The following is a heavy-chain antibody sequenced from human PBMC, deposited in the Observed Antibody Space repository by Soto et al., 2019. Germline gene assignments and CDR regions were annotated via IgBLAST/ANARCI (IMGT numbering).Heavy chain of an antibody. Sequence: SQTLSLTCAISGDSLSSNSAAWNWIRQSPSRGLEWLGRTYYRSKWYNDYAVSVKSRITINPDTSKNQFSLQLNSVTPEDTAVYYCAREGGEAAQGRGYYYYYYMDVWGKGTTVTVSS. D-gene: IGHD3-16*01. J-gene: IGHJ6*03. CDR3: AREGGEAAQGRGYYYYYYMDV. CDR1: GDSLSSNSAA. CDR2: TYYRSKWYN. V-gene: IGHV6-1*01.